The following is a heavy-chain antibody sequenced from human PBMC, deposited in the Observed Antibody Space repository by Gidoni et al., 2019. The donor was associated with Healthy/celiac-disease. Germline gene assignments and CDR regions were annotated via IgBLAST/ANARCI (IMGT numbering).Heavy chain of an antibody. CDR1: GFTFSSYG. CDR2: ISYDGSNK. J-gene: IGHJ6*02. V-gene: IGHV3-30-3*01. CDR3: ASLPHPPDYYYYGMDV. Sequence: QVQLVESGGGVVQPGRSLRLSCAASGFTFSSYGMHWVRQAPGKGLGWGAVISYDGSNKYYADSVEGRFTISRDNSKNTLYLQMNSLRAEDTAVYYCASLPHPPDYYYYGMDVWGQGTTVTVSS.